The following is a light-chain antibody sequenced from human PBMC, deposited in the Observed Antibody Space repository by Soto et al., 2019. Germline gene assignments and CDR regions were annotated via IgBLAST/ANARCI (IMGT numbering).Light chain of an antibody. J-gene: IGLJ1*01. Sequence: QSELTXAASVSGSPGQSITICGTRASSDVGGDNSVSWYQHHPGKAPKLILYDVGDRPSGVSYRFSGSKSGNTASLTISGLQAVDEADYYCSSYTSRSTNVFGTGTKVTVL. CDR3: SSYTSRSTNV. CDR2: DVG. V-gene: IGLV2-14*03. CDR1: SSDVGGDNS.